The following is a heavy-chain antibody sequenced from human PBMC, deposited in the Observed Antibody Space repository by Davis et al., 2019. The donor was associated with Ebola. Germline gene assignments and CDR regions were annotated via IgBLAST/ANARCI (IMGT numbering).Heavy chain of an antibody. J-gene: IGHJ4*02. Sequence: MPSETLSLTCTVSGGSISSSSYYWGWIRQPPGKGLEWIGSIYYSGSTYYNPSLKSRVTISVDTSKNQFSLKLSSVTAADTAVYYCARGGGLGHFDYWGQGTLVTVSS. CDR3: ARGGGLGHFDY. CDR1: GGSISSSSYY. CDR2: IYYSGST. V-gene: IGHV4-39*07. D-gene: IGHD3/OR15-3a*01.